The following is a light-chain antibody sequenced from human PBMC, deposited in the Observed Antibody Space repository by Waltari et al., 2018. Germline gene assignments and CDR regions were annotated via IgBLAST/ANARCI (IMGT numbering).Light chain of an antibody. J-gene: IGKJ4*01. Sequence: DIQLTQSPSFLSASVGDRVTITCRASRGVSSSLAWYQQKPGKAPKLLIYAASTLQGGVPSRFSGSGSGTEFTLTINSLQPEDFATYYCQQFNSYPRTFGGGTKVEIK. CDR3: QQFNSYPRT. CDR1: RGVSSS. CDR2: AAS. V-gene: IGKV1-9*01.